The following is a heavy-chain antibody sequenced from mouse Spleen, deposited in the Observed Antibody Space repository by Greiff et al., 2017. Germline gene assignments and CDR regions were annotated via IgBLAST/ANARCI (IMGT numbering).Heavy chain of an antibody. J-gene: IGHJ3*01. Sequence: EVKVVESGGGLVKPGGPLKLSCAASGFTFSDYGMHWVRQAPEKGLEWVAYISSGSSTIYYADTVKGRFTISRDNAKNTLFLQMTSLRSEDTAMYYCARNFAYWGQGTLVTVSA. CDR3: ARNFAY. V-gene: IGHV5-17*01. CDR1: GFTFSDYG. CDR2: ISSGSSTI.